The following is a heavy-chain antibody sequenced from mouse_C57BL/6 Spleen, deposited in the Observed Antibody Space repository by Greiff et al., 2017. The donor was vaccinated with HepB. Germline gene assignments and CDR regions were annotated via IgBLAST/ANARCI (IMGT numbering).Heavy chain of an antibody. J-gene: IGHJ1*03. Sequence: EVMLVESGGGLVKPGGSLKLSCAASGFTFSSYAMPWVRQTPEKRLEWVATISDGGSYTYYPDNVKGRFTFSRDNAKNNLYLQMSHLKSEDTAVYYCARDGGLASYWYFDVWGTGTTVTVSS. D-gene: IGHD6-1*01. V-gene: IGHV5-4*01. CDR3: ARDGGLASYWYFDV. CDR2: ISDGGSYT. CDR1: GFTFSSYA.